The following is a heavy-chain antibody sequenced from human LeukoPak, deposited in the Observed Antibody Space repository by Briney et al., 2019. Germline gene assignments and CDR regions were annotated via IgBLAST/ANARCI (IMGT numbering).Heavy chain of an antibody. CDR3: ARIAAAGHYYYYYMDV. V-gene: IGHV1-69*05. Sequence: SVKVSCKASGGTFSSYAISWVRQAPGQGLEWMGRIIPIFGTADYAQKFQGRVTITTDESTSTAYMELSSLRSEDTAVYYCARIAAAGHYYYYYMDVWGKGTTVTVSS. CDR1: GGTFSSYA. J-gene: IGHJ6*03. D-gene: IGHD6-13*01. CDR2: IIPIFGTA.